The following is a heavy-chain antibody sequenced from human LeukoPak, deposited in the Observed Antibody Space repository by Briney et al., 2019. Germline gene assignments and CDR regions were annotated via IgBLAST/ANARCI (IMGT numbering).Heavy chain of an antibody. J-gene: IGHJ4*02. CDR2: IRYDGSNA. V-gene: IGHV3-30*02. CDR3: ASNSSERTAFDY. Sequence: PGGSLRLSCAASGFTFSGYGIHWVRQAPGKGLEWVAFIRYDGSNAYFADSVKGRFTISRDNSKNTLYLQMSSLRAEATVVYYCASNSSERTAFDYWGQGTLVTVSS. D-gene: IGHD3-22*01. CDR1: GFTFSGYG.